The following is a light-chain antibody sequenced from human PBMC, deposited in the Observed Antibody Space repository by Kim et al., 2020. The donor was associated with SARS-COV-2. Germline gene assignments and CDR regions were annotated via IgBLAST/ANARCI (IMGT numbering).Light chain of an antibody. V-gene: IGKV3-20*01. CDR1: QSVSSND. CDR3: QQYGSSPWT. CDR2: GAS. J-gene: IGKJ1*01. Sequence: EIVLTQSPGTLSLSPGERATLSCRASQSVSSNDLAWYQQKPDQPPRLLIYGASSRATGIPDRFSGSGSGTDFALAINRLEPEDFAVYYCQQYGSSPWTFGQGTKVDIK.